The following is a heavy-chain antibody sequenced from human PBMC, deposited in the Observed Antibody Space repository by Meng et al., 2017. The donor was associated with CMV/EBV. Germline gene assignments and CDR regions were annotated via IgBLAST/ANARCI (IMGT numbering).Heavy chain of an antibody. D-gene: IGHD3-3*01. CDR2: ISGGGGST. CDR1: GFTFRSYA. J-gene: IGHJ6*02. V-gene: IGHV3-23*01. CDR3: ATETIFGVASYGMDV. Sequence: GESLKISCAASGFTFRSYAMTWVRQAPGKGLEWVSAISGGGGSTYYADSVKGRFTISRDNSKNTLYLQMNSLRAEDTAVYYCATETIFGVASYGMDVWGQGTTVTVSS.